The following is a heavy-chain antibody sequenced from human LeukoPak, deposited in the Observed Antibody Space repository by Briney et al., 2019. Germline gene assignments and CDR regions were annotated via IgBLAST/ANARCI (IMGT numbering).Heavy chain of an antibody. V-gene: IGHV3-23*01. D-gene: IGHD3-10*01. CDR3: AKVPYSDYSSGRPPFMDA. CDR2: ISGSGGRT. J-gene: IGHJ6*02. Sequence: PGGSLRRSCAASGFTFINAMSWVRQAPGKGLQWVSAISGSGGRTYYADSVKGRFTISRDNSKNTLYLQMNSLRAEDTAVYYCAKVPYSDYSSGRPPFMDAWGQGTTVAISS. CDR1: GFTFINA.